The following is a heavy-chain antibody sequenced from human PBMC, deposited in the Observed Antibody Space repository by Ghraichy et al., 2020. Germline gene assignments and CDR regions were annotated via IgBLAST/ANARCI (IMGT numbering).Heavy chain of an antibody. V-gene: IGHV3-48*03. CDR1: GFTFSHFE. CDR2: ISGSSGSTI. J-gene: IGHJ4*02. Sequence: GGSLRLSCAASGFTFSHFEMNWVRQAPGKGLEWISYISGSSGSTIDYADSVKGRFTISRDNAKNSLFLPMNSLRAEDTAVYYCATRTAAVSPFDYWGQGTLSTFSS. D-gene: IGHD2-15*01. CDR3: ATRTAAVSPFDY.